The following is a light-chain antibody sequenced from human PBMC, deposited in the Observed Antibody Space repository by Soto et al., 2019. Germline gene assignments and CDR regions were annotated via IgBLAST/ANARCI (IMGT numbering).Light chain of an antibody. Sequence: DIQMTQSPSSLSASLGDRFTITCRASQSISSYLNWYQQKPGKAPKLLIYAASSLQSGVPSRFSGSGSGTDFTLTISSLQPEDFATYYCQQSYSTPVTFGQGTKVDI. CDR2: AAS. V-gene: IGKV1-39*01. J-gene: IGKJ1*01. CDR3: QQSYSTPVT. CDR1: QSISSY.